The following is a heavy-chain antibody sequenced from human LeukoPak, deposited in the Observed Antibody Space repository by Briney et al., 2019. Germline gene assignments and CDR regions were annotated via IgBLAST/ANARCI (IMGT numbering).Heavy chain of an antibody. CDR1: GFTVSSNY. CDR3: AKDRTTWYYMDV. J-gene: IGHJ6*03. V-gene: IGHV3-53*01. D-gene: IGHD1-1*01. Sequence: GGSLRLSCAASGFTVSSNYMSWVRQAPGKGLEWVSVIYSGGSTYYADSVKGRFTISRDNSKNTLYLQMNSLRAEDTAVYYCAKDRTTWYYMDVWGKGTTVTVSS. CDR2: IYSGGST.